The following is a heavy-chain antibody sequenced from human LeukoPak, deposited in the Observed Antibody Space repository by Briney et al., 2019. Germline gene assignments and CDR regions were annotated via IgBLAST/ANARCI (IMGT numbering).Heavy chain of an antibody. J-gene: IGHJ4*02. CDR3: AKATPATAAFES. V-gene: IGHV3-23*01. D-gene: IGHD6-13*01. CDR1: GFTFSMYA. Sequence: PGGSLRLSCAASGFTFSMYAMSWVRQAPGKGLEWVSHISCSGGSTYYADSVKGRFTISRDNSKNTLYLQMNSRRAEDAAVDYCAKATPATAAFESWGQGTLLTVSS. CDR2: ISCSGGST.